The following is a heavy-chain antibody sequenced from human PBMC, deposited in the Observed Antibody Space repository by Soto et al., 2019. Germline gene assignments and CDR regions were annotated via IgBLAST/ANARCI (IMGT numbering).Heavy chain of an antibody. CDR1: EFIFSDYV. J-gene: IGHJ4*02. V-gene: IGHV3-23*01. D-gene: IGHD3-10*01. Sequence: GGSLRFSCVASEFIFSDYVMNWVRQAPGEGLEWVSGISTTGGSTYYADSVKGRFTISRDNSKNTVYLQMDSLRVEDTAVYYCAKSPTVRGLMVFWGQGTLVTVSS. CDR3: AKSPTVRGLMVF. CDR2: ISTTGGST.